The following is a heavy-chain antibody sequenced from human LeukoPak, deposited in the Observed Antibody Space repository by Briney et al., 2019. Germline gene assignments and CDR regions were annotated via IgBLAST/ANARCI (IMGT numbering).Heavy chain of an antibody. V-gene: IGHV3-23*01. CDR1: GFTVSSNY. CDR3: AKIVPAPSITIFLYYYYGMDV. CDR2: ISGSGGST. D-gene: IGHD3-9*01. J-gene: IGHJ6*02. Sequence: GGSLRLSCAASGFTVSSNYMSWVRQAPGKGLEWVSAISGSGGSTYYADSVKGRFTISRDNSKNTLYLQMNSLRAEDTAVYYCAKIVPAPSITIFLYYYYGMDVWGQGTTVTVSS.